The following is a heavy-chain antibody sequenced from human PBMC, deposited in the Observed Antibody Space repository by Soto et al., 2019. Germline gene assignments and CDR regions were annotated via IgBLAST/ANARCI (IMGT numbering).Heavy chain of an antibody. V-gene: IGHV4-34*01. CDR2: INHNGNS. CDR1: GGSFSGFY. Sequence: SETLSLTCAASGGSFSGFYWSWIRQPPGRGLEWIGEINHNGNSNYNPALESRVTISVDTSKNQFSLKLNSVTAADTAVYYCAREGSTGGFDYWGQGNMVTVSS. CDR3: AREGSTGGFDY. J-gene: IGHJ4*02. D-gene: IGHD2-8*02.